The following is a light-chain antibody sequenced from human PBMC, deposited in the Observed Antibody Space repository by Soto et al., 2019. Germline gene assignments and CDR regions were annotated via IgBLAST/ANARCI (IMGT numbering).Light chain of an antibody. CDR3: MQALQTPLT. V-gene: IGKV2-28*01. J-gene: IGKJ4*01. CDR1: QSLLHSSGYNY. Sequence: DLVMTQSPLSLPVTPGEPASISCRSSQSLLHSSGYNYVDWYLQKPGHSPQLLIHLGSTRASGVPDRFSGSGSGTDFTLKISRVEAEDVGVYYCMQALQTPLTFGGGTRVEIK. CDR2: LGS.